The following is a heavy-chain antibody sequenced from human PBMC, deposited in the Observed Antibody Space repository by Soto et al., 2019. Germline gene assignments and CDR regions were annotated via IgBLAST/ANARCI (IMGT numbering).Heavy chain of an antibody. Sequence: GSLRLSCAASGFTFTNAWINWVRQAPGKGLEWVGRIKSKTDGGTTDYAEPVKGRFTISRDDSNNMVYLQMNSLKIEDTAVYYCTTDSYSTIIIVRFDYWGHGTLVTVSS. D-gene: IGHD3-22*01. V-gene: IGHV3-15*07. CDR3: TTDSYSTIIIVRFDY. CDR1: GFTFTNAW. J-gene: IGHJ4*01. CDR2: IKSKTDGGTT.